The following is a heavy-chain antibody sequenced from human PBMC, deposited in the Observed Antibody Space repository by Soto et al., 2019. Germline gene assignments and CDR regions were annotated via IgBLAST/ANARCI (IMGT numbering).Heavy chain of an antibody. Sequence: QVQLQESGPGLVKPSQTLSLTCTVSGDSVSSDGYYWSWIRQYPGKGLEWIGYIYYVGSTYYNPSLKSRVTISLDTSKNQFSLEVSSVTAADTAVYYCASRGTTPKFASYWGQGTLVTVSS. J-gene: IGHJ4*02. CDR3: ASRGTTPKFASY. V-gene: IGHV4-31*03. CDR2: IYYVGST. CDR1: GDSVSSDGYY. D-gene: IGHD1-1*01.